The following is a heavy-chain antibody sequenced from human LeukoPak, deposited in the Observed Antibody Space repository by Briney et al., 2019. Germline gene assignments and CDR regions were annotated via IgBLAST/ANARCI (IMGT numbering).Heavy chain of an antibody. CDR2: INRNGGTI. Sequence: GGSLRLSCGASGFTFDDYGMSWVRQVPGKGLEWVSGINRNGGTINYADSVKGRFTISRDYAKNSLYLQMNSLRAEDTALYHCARERSTSNWYGTPDFDYWGQGILVTVSS. CDR3: ARERSTSNWYGTPDFDY. V-gene: IGHV3-20*01. D-gene: IGHD6-13*01. CDR1: GFTFDDYG. J-gene: IGHJ4*02.